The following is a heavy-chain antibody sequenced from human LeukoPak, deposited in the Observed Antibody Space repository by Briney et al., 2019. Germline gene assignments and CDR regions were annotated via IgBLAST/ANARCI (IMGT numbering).Heavy chain of an antibody. CDR1: GASISDYY. D-gene: IGHD5-18*01. J-gene: IGHJ2*01. CDR3: AKSSGYSYGYPTCWYCDL. CDR2: IYYSGST. V-gene: IGHV4-59*04. Sequence: SSETLSLTCTVSGASISDYYWTWIRQPPGKGLEWIGHIYYSGSTYYNPSLKSRVTISVDTSKNQFSLKLSSVTAADTAVYYCAKSSGYSYGYPTCWYCDLWGRGTLVTVFS.